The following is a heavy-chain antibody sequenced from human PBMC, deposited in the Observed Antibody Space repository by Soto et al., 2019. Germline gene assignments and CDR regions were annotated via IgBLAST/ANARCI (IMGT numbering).Heavy chain of an antibody. CDR1: GGSIRSYY. V-gene: IGHV4-59*01. CDR2: SYYSGST. CDR3: ARGYGDYVSDY. Sequence: QVQLQESGPGLVKPSETLSLTCTVSGGSIRSYYWRWIRQSPGKGLEWIGSSYYSGSTNYNPSLKSRVTISVDTSKNQFSLKVSSVTAADTAVYYCARGYGDYVSDYWGQGTLVTVSS. D-gene: IGHD4-17*01. J-gene: IGHJ4*02.